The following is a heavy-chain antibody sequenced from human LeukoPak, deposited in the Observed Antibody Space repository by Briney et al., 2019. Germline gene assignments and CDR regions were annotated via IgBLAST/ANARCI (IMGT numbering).Heavy chain of an antibody. J-gene: IGHJ4*02. V-gene: IGHV3-23*01. CDR1: GFTFSSSG. CDR3: AKDRPTVYSSSWLHFLDS. CDR2: ISASGDNT. D-gene: IGHD6-13*01. Sequence: PGGSLRLSCAASGFTFSSSGMSWVRQAPGKGLEWVSTISASGDNTYYADSVKGRFTISRDNSKEKLYLQMNSLRAEDTAVYYCAKDRPTVYSSSWLHFLDSWGQGTLVTVSS.